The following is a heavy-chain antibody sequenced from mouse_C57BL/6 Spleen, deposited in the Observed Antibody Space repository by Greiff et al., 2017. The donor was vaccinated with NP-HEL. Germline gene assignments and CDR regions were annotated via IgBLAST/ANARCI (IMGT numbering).Heavy chain of an antibody. Sequence: VQLQQSGPELVKPGASVKISCKASGYTFTDYYMNWVKQSHGKSLEWIGDINPNNGGTSHNQKFKGKATLTVDKSSSTAYMELRSLTSEDSAVYYCARTYGNYVWYFDVWGTGTTVTVSS. D-gene: IGHD2-1*01. V-gene: IGHV1-26*01. CDR3: ARTYGNYVWYFDV. CDR2: INPNNGGT. CDR1: GYTFTDYY. J-gene: IGHJ1*03.